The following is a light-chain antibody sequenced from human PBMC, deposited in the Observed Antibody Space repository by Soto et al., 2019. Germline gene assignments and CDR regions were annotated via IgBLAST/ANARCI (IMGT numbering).Light chain of an antibody. V-gene: IGKV3-11*01. CDR1: QSVSSY. CDR2: DAS. CDR3: QQRSNWPGLT. Sequence: EIVLTQSPATLSLSPGGGATLSGRASQSVSSYLAWYQQKPGQAPRLLIYDASNRATGIPARFSGSGSGTDFTLTISSLEPEDFAVYYCQQRSNWPGLTFGGGTKVDIK. J-gene: IGKJ4*01.